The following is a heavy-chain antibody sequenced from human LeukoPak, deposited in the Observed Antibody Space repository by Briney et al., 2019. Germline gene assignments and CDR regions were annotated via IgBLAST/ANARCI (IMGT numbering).Heavy chain of an antibody. CDR1: GGSVSSGSYY. J-gene: IGHJ4*02. CDR2: IYYSGST. CDR3: ARAQPGGGTHFDS. D-gene: IGHD1-14*01. Sequence: SEALSLTCTVSGGSVSSGSYYWSWIRQPPGKGLEWTGYIYYSGSTNYNPSLKSRVTISVDTSKNQFSLKLSSVTAADTAVYYCARAQPGGGTHFDSWGQGTLVTVSS. V-gene: IGHV4-61*01.